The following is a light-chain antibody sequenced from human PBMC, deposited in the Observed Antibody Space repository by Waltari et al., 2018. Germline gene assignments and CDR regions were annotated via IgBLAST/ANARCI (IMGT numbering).Light chain of an antibody. J-gene: IGKJ4*01. CDR1: QDISSY. CDR3: QQSYSTPLT. Sequence: DIQLTQSPSFLSASVGDRVTITCRASQDISSYLAWYQQKPGKAPKLLIYAASTLQSGVPSRFSGSGSGTAFTLTISSLQPEDFATYYCQQSYSTPLTFGGGTKVEIK. CDR2: AAS. V-gene: IGKV1-9*01.